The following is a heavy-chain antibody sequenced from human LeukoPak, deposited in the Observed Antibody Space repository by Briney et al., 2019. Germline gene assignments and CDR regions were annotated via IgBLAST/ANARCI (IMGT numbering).Heavy chain of an antibody. CDR2: INPSGGST. D-gene: IGHD4-23*01. CDR1: GYTFTSYY. V-gene: IGHV1-46*01. Sequence: GASVKVSCKASGYTFTSYYMHWVRQAPGQGLEWMGIINPSGGSTSYAQKFQGRVTMTRDTSTSTVYMELSSLRSEDTAVYYCARDPGGNSPTYYFDYWGQGTLVTVSS. CDR3: ARDPGGNSPTYYFDY. J-gene: IGHJ4*02.